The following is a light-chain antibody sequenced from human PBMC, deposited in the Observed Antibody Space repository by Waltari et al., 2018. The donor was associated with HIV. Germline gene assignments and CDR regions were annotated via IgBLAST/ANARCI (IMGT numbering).Light chain of an antibody. Sequence: QSALAQPPSASVSPGQSVTISCTGTSSDVGGYRYVSWYQQHPGKAPKLMIYEVSKRPSGVPDRFSGSKSGNAASLTVSGLQAEYEADYYCSSYAGSNNVIFGGGTKLTVL. CDR2: EVS. V-gene: IGLV2-8*01. CDR3: SSYAGSNNVI. CDR1: SSDVGGYRY. J-gene: IGLJ2*01.